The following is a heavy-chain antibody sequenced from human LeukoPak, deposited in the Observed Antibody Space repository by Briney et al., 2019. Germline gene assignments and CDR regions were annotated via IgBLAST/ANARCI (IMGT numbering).Heavy chain of an antibody. CDR3: ARWGEGYCSGGSCYFGSRAFDI. J-gene: IGHJ3*02. V-gene: IGHV4-34*01. CDR2: INHSGST. Sequence: SETLSLTCAVYGGSFSGYYWSWIRQPPGKGLEWIGEINHSGSTNYNPSLKSRVTISVDTSKNQFSLKLSSVTAADTAVYYCARWGEGYCSGGSCYFGSRAFDIWGQGTMVTVSS. CDR1: GGSFSGYY. D-gene: IGHD2-15*01.